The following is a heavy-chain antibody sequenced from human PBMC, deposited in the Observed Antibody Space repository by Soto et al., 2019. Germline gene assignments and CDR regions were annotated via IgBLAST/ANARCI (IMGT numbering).Heavy chain of an antibody. CDR2: IYPSGST. D-gene: IGHD6-19*01. Sequence: QVPLQESGPGLVKPSGTLSLTCAVSSGSITSSNWWSWVRQPPGKGLEWIGEIYPSGSTNYNPSLKSRVTVSVDKSKNVSSLKLSSVTAADTAMYYCARGAVAGTSPAYWGQGTLVTVSS. CDR1: SGSITSSNW. CDR3: ARGAVAGTSPAY. J-gene: IGHJ4*02. V-gene: IGHV4-4*02.